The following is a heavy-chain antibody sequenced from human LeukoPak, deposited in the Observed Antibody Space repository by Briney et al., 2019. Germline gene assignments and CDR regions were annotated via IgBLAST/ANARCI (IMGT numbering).Heavy chain of an antibody. Sequence: SETLSLTCTVSGGSIRSSYYYWGWIRQPPGKGLEWIGSIYDSGSTYYNPSLKSRVTISVDTSKNQFSLNLNSVTAADTAVYYCARGGAARLHFQNWGQGTLVTVSS. D-gene: IGHD6-6*01. J-gene: IGHJ1*01. CDR1: GGSIRSSYYY. CDR3: ARGGAARLHFQN. CDR2: IYDSGST. V-gene: IGHV4-39*07.